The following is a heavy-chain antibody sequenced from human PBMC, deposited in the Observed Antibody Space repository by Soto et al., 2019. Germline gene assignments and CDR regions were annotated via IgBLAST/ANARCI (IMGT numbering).Heavy chain of an antibody. Sequence: QAGGSLRLSCAASGFTFSSFWMSWVRQAPGKGLEWVANIKQDGSEKAYVDSVKGRFTISRDNAKNSVFLQMNRLRAEDTAIYYCARECRQYFVWLLTTTWGQGTLVTVSS. CDR1: GFTFSSFW. V-gene: IGHV3-7*03. CDR2: IKQDGSEK. CDR3: ARECRQYFVWLLTTT. J-gene: IGHJ5*02. D-gene: IGHD3-9*01.